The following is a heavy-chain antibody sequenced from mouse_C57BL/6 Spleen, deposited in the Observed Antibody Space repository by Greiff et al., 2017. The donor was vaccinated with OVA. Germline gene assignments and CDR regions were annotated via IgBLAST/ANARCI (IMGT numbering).Heavy chain of an antibody. CDR2: INPGSGGT. V-gene: IGHV1-54*01. CDR1: GYAFTNYL. Sequence: QVQLQQSGAELVRPGTSVKVSCKASGYAFTNYLIEWVKQRPGQGLEWIGVINPGSGGTNYNEKFKGKATLTADKSSSTAYMQLSSLTSEDSAVYFCARSSPSYDYDEYYFDYWGQGTTLTVSS. CDR3: ARSSPSYDYDEYYFDY. D-gene: IGHD2-4*01. J-gene: IGHJ2*01.